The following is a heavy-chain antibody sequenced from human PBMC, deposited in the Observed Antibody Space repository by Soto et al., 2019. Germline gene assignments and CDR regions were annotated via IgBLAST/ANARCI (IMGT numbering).Heavy chain of an antibody. CDR2: ISSSSSTI. CDR3: ARGYYGDYQIDAFDF. CDR1: GFTFSSYS. Sequence: GGSLRLSCAASGFTFSSYSMNWVRQAPGKGLEWVSYISSSSSTIYYADSVKGRFTISRDNAKNSLYLQMNSLRAEDTDVYYCARGYYGDYQIDAFDFWGQGKMVTVSS. V-gene: IGHV3-48*01. J-gene: IGHJ3*01. D-gene: IGHD4-17*01.